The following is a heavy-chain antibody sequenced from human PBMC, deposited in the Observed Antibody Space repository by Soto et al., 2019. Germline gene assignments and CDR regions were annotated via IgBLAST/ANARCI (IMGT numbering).Heavy chain of an antibody. J-gene: IGHJ4*02. V-gene: IGHV4-59*01. CDR1: GGSISGYY. CDR2: IHSSGST. Sequence: PSETLSLTCTVSGGSISGYYWNWVRQPPGKGLEWIGYIHSSGSTSCDPSLKSRVTISVDTSKNQFSLKLSSVTAADTAIYYCARYCSGGGCSSKSLDYCGQG. D-gene: IGHD2-15*01. CDR3: ARYCSGGGCSSKSLDY.